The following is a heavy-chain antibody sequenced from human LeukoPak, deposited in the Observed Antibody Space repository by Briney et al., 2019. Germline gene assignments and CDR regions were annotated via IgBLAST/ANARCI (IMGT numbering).Heavy chain of an antibody. CDR1: GGTFSSYA. CDR3: ARVRFLEWLLQDY. D-gene: IGHD3-3*01. Sequence: ASVKVSCKASGGTFSSYAISWVRQAPGQGLEWMGWISAYNGNTNYAQKLQGRVTMTTDTSTSTAYMELRSLRSDDTAVYYCARVRFLEWLLQDYWGQGTLVTVSS. J-gene: IGHJ4*02. V-gene: IGHV1-18*01. CDR2: ISAYNGNT.